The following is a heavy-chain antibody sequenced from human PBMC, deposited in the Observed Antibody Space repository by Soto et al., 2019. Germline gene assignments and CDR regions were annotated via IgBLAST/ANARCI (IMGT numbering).Heavy chain of an antibody. J-gene: IGHJ4*02. Sequence: QVHLVQAGAEVKKPGSSVKVSCRASGGTFNRYSISWVRQAPGQGLEWMGRIIPMFGITNYAQKFQGRVMITADKSANTAYMEVSGLRSEDTDMYYCATFYEGDCTTTTCYGDFDYWGQGTLVTVSS. D-gene: IGHD2-2*01. CDR3: ATFYEGDCTTTTCYGDFDY. CDR1: GGTFNRYS. CDR2: IIPMFGIT. V-gene: IGHV1-69*02.